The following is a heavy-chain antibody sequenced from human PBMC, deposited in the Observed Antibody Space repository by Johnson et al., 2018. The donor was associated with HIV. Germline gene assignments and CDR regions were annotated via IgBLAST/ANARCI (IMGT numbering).Heavy chain of an antibody. CDR2: IRYDGSNK. Sequence: QMLLVESGGGVVQPGGSLRLSCAASGFTFSSYGMHWVRQAPGKGLEWVAFIRYDGSNKYYADSVKGRFTISRDNSKNTLYLQMNSLRAEDTAVYYCARDREQLVRYAFDIWGQGTMVTVSS. CDR1: GFTFSSYG. CDR3: ARDREQLVRYAFDI. V-gene: IGHV3-30*02. J-gene: IGHJ3*02. D-gene: IGHD6-6*01.